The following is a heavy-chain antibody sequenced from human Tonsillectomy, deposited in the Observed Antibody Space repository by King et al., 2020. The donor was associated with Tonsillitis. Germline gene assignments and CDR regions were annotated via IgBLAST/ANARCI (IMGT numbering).Heavy chain of an antibody. V-gene: IGHV3-30*04. CDR1: GFTFSSYA. D-gene: IGHD3-22*01. J-gene: IGHJ4*02. CDR3: ARDRLGYYDSSGYRTSYFDY. CDR2: ISYDGSNK. Sequence: VQLVESGGGVVQPGRSLRLSCAASGFTFSSYAMHWVRQAPGKGLEWVAVISYDGSNKYYADSVKGRFTISRDNSKNTLYLQMNSLRAEDTAVYYCARDRLGYYDSSGYRTSYFDYWGQGTLGTVSS.